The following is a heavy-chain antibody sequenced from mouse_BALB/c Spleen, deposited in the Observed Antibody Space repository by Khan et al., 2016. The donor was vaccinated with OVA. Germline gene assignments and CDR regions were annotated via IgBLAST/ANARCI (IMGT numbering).Heavy chain of an antibody. CDR3: TIGNYPYYAMDY. Sequence: QVQLQQPGAELVKPGASVKLSCKSSGYTFTSYWMQWVKLRPGQGFEWIGEINPNNGDTNYNEKFKGKATLTVDKSSSTAYMQISSLTSADSAVYYCTIGNYPYYAMDYWGQGTSVTVSS. CDR1: GYTFTSYW. CDR2: INPNNGDT. J-gene: IGHJ4*01. V-gene: IGHV1S81*02. D-gene: IGHD2-1*01.